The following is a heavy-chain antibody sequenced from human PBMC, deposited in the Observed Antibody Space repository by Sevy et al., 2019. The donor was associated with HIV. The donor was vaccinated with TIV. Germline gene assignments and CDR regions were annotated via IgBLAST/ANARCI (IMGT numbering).Heavy chain of an antibody. CDR2: IWYDGSTE. V-gene: IGHV3-33*01. CDR1: GFTISNHG. D-gene: IGHD3-10*01. Sequence: GGSLRLSCAASGFTISNHGMHWVRQAPGKGLEWVAVIWYDGSTEHYSDFVKGRFTISRDNAKNTLYLQMNSLRAEDTAVYYCARDSVLLPDYWGHGTLVTVSS. J-gene: IGHJ4*01. CDR3: ARDSVLLPDY.